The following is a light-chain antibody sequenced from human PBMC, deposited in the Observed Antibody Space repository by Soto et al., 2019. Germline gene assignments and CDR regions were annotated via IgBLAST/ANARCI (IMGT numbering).Light chain of an antibody. CDR1: QSISW. V-gene: IGKV1-5*01. J-gene: IGKJ1*01. CDR2: DAS. Sequence: DIQMTQSPSALFASVGDRVTITCRASQSISWLAWYQQKPGKAPRLLIYDASYLERGVPSRFSGSGSGTEFTLTISDLQPDDLGTYHCQQYNNFWTFGPGTKVEI. CDR3: QQYNNFWT.